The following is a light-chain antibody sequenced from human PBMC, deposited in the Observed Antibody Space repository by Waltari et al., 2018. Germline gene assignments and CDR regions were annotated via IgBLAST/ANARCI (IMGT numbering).Light chain of an antibody. Sequence: DIVMTQSPASLAVSLGQRVTINCKSSQSLLHNSNNKNYLAWYQQRPGQAPNLLIYWASTRGSGVPTRFSGSGSGTDFSLTINGLQAEDVAVYYCQQCYSTPLTFGGGTTVEIK. CDR3: QQCYSTPLT. CDR1: QSLLHNSNNKNY. J-gene: IGKJ4*01. CDR2: WAS. V-gene: IGKV4-1*01.